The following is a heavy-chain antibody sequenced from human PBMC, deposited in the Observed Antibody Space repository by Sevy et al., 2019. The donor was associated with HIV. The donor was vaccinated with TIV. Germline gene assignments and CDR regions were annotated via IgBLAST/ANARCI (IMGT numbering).Heavy chain of an antibody. CDR3: ARLSGTSGWYLYSVDY. J-gene: IGHJ4*02. Sequence: SETLSLSCTVSGASINSYYWSWIRQPPGKGLEFIGYIYYIGSGNYNPSLKSRVTMAIDTSSNQFSLELSSVTAADTAVYYCARLSGTSGWYLYSVDYWGLGTLVTVSS. D-gene: IGHD6-19*01. CDR1: GASINSYY. V-gene: IGHV4-59*01. CDR2: IYYIGSG.